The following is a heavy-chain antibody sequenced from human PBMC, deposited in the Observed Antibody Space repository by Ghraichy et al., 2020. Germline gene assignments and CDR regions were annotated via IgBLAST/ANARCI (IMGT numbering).Heavy chain of an antibody. J-gene: IGHJ6*02. V-gene: IGHV3-23*01. CDR1: GFTFSSYT. CDR3: AKAEFWSGYHYYYGMDV. D-gene: IGHD3-3*01. CDR2: ISGSGSST. Sequence: GGSLRLSCAASGFTFSSYTMSWVRQAPGKGLEWVSVISGSGSSTFYADPVKGRFTISRDNSKNTLYLQMNSLIAEDTAVYYCAKAEFWSGYHYYYGMDVWGQGTTVTVSS.